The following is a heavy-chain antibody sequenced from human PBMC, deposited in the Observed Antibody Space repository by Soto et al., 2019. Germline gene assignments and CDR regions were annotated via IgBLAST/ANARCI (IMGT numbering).Heavy chain of an antibody. CDR2: IKQDGSEK. J-gene: IGHJ6*02. V-gene: IGHV3-7*04. D-gene: IGHD3-22*01. CDR1: GFTFSSYW. Sequence: AGSLRLSCAASGFTFSSYWMSWVRQAPGKGLEWVANIKQDGSEKYYVDSVKGRFTISRDNAKNSLYLQMNSLRAEDTAVYYCARFYYDSSGYLPSPYYYYYGMDVWGQGTTDTVSS. CDR3: ARFYYDSSGYLPSPYYYYYGMDV.